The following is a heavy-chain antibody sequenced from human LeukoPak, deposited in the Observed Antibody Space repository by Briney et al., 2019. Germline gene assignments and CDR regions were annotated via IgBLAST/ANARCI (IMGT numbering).Heavy chain of an antibody. D-gene: IGHD6-19*01. Sequence: SQTLSLTCAISGDSVSSNSAAWNWIRQSPSRGLEWLGRTYYKSKWYSDYAESVKSRIVISPDTSKNQFSLQLDSVTPEDTALYYCARQYSSGWSYYYGLDVWGQGTTVTVSS. CDR3: ARQYSSGWSYYYGLDV. J-gene: IGHJ6*02. CDR2: TYYKSKWYS. CDR1: GDSVSSNSAA. V-gene: IGHV6-1*01.